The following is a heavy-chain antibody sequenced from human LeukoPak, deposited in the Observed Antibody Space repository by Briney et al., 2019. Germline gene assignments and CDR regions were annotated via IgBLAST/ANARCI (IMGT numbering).Heavy chain of an antibody. D-gene: IGHD3-10*01. CDR1: AVSIGRDALY. CDR3: VPEDYGTGSYYMSAF. Sequence: PSETLSLTCTVSAVSIGRDALYWGWIRQSPGKGLEWIGSVHYTRSYSGTTYYNPSLESRVTVSTDRSKTLCSLKLTSVTAADTAVYYCVPEDYGTGSYYMSAFWGKGALVTVSS. V-gene: IGHV4-39*01. CDR2: VHYTRSYSGTT. J-gene: IGHJ4*02.